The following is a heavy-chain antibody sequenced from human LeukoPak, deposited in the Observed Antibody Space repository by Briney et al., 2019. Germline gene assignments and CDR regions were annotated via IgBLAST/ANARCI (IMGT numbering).Heavy chain of an antibody. J-gene: IGHJ4*02. CDR2: IKQDGSDK. CDR3: GRGPYDCSGYYYVLFDY. Sequence: PWGSLRLSCAASGFTFSSYWMSWVRQAPGKGLEWVANIKQDGSDKYYADSVKGRFTISRATTKNSLYLQMNSTRAEATAEYCGGRGPYDCSGYYYVLFDYWGQGTLVTVSS. D-gene: IGHD3-22*01. V-gene: IGHV3-7*04. CDR1: GFTFSSYW.